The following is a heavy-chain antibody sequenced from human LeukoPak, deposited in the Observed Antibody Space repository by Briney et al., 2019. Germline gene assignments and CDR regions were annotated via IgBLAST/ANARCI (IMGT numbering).Heavy chain of an antibody. CDR2: IHHGGSS. CDR1: ADSISSSKW. CDR3: ARSRDTTNYYGMDV. D-gene: IGHD1-26*01. Sequence: SETLSLTCAVSADSISSSKWWSWVRQAPGKGLEWIGEIHHGGSSNYNPSLKSRVTISIDKSKNQFSLKMSSVTAADTAVYYCARSRDTTNYYGMDVWSQGTTVSVSS. J-gene: IGHJ6*02. V-gene: IGHV4-4*02.